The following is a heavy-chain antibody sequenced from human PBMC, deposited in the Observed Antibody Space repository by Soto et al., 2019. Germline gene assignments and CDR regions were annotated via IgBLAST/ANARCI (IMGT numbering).Heavy chain of an antibody. Sequence: QITLNESGPTVVRPTETLTLTCRFSGFSLTTSGVGVGWIRQSPGKAPEWLALIYWDDDKRYSASLKSRLTLPKDSSMIQVVLTVSDLDPTDTATYYCAHRVLRTVFGLVTTTAIYFDFWGQGTPVAVSS. D-gene: IGHD3-3*01. CDR2: IYWDDDK. CDR3: AHRVLRTVFGLVTTTAIYFDF. J-gene: IGHJ4*02. CDR1: GFSLTTSGVG. V-gene: IGHV2-5*02.